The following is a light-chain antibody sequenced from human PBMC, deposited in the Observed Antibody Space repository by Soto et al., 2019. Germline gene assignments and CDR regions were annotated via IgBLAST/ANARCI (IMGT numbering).Light chain of an antibody. J-gene: IGKJ5*01. CDR2: GAS. CDR1: QSVSGTY. CDR3: QQYGSSPIT. Sequence: EIVMTQSPATLSVSPGERANLSCRASQSVSGTYLAWYQQKPGQAPRLLIYGASSRATGIPDRFSGSGSGTDFTLTISRLEPEDFAVYYCQQYGSSPITFGQGTRLEI. V-gene: IGKV3-20*01.